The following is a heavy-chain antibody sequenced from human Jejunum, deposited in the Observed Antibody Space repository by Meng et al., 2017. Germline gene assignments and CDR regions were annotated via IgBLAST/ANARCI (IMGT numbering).Heavy chain of an antibody. J-gene: IGHJ4*02. V-gene: IGHV1-3*01. CDR2: INAGNGNT. Sequence: QVQLVQSGAELKKPGASVKISCKASGNTFTTNTIHWVRQAPEQRPEWMGWINAGNGNTKYSLKFQNRVTLTRDTSASTAYMELNSLTSADTAVYYCARDPTGGSFHYFDSWGQGALVTVSS. CDR3: ARDPTGGSFHYFDS. D-gene: IGHD1-14*01. CDR1: GNTFTTNT.